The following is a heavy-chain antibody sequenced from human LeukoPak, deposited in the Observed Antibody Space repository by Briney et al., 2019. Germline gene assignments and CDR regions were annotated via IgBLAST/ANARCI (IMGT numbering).Heavy chain of an antibody. D-gene: IGHD5-18*01. CDR3: ARERGYTYGTSWYYFDY. J-gene: IGHJ4*02. Sequence: PGGSLRLSCAASGFTISSNYMSWVRQAPGKGLEWVSVIHSDGSTFYADSVKGRFTISRDNSKNTLCLQMNSMRAEDTAVYYCARERGYTYGTSWYYFDYWGQGTLVTVSS. CDR1: GFTISSNY. CDR2: IHSDGST. V-gene: IGHV3-53*01.